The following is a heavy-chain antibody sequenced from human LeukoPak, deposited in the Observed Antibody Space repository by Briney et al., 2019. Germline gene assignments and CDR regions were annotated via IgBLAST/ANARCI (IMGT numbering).Heavy chain of an antibody. CDR1: GFTFSSYG. CDR3: AKDMSSSWSSFDY. Sequence: GGSPRLSCAASGFTFSSYGMHWVRQAPGKGLEWVAFIRYDGSNKYYADSVKGRFTISRDNSKNTLYLQTNSLRAEDTAVYYCAKDMSSSWSSFDYWGQGTLVTVSS. CDR2: IRYDGSNK. D-gene: IGHD6-13*01. J-gene: IGHJ4*02. V-gene: IGHV3-30*02.